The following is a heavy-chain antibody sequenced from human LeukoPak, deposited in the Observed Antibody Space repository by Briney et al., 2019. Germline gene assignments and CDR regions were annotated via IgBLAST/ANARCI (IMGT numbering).Heavy chain of an antibody. Sequence: GGSLRLSCAASGFTFSTYSINWVRQAPGKGLEWVSYITKGSDVIYYADSVKGRFTVSRDNAKNSLFLQMNSLRAEDMAVYYCARASLYHYYMDVWGKGTTVTVSS. J-gene: IGHJ6*03. CDR1: GFTFSTYS. CDR3: ARASLYHYYMDV. CDR2: ITKGSDVI. V-gene: IGHV3-48*01.